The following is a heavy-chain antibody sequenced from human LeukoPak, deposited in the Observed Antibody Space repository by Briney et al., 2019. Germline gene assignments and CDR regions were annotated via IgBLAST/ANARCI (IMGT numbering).Heavy chain of an antibody. J-gene: IGHJ4*02. D-gene: IGHD2-2*01. Sequence: GASVRVSCEASGYTFTRYGISCVRQAPGQGREWMGWISAYIGDRNYAQTVQGRVTMTTDTSPSTACIGMRSPRSEDTAVCYSSRGVGGVPVAVDYCGQGNLVTVSS. CDR2: ISAYIGDR. V-gene: IGHV1-18*01. CDR1: GYTFTRYG. CDR3: SRGVGGVPVAVDY.